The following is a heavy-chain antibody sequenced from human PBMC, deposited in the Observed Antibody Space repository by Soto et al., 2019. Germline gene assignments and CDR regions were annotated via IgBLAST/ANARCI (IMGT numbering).Heavy chain of an antibody. Sequence: QVQLVQSGAEVKRPGASVKVSCKSSGYIFTNYVISWVRQAPGHGLEWMGWISTYNQNTNYAQKLQGRVTMTTDTSTDTAYMELRSLRSDDTAVYYCARVVTQVLQYYDRSGYSWAFEIWGQGTMVTVSS. J-gene: IGHJ3*02. CDR1: GYIFTNYV. D-gene: IGHD3-22*01. V-gene: IGHV1-18*01. CDR3: ARVVTQVLQYYDRSGYSWAFEI. CDR2: ISTYNQNT.